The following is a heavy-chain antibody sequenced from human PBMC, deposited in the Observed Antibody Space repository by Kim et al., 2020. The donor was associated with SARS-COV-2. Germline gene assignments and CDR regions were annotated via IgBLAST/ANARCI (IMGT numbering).Heavy chain of an antibody. J-gene: IGHJ4*02. Sequence: SETLSLTCTVSGGSISSGSYYWGWIRQPPGKGLEWIGSIYYSGSTYYNPSLKSRVTISVDTSKNQFSLKLTSVTAADTAVYYCAAYSSSCYTFDYWGQGTLVTVSS. D-gene: IGHD6-13*01. CDR1: GGSISSGSYY. CDR2: IYYSGST. V-gene: IGHV4-39*01. CDR3: AAYSSSCYTFDY.